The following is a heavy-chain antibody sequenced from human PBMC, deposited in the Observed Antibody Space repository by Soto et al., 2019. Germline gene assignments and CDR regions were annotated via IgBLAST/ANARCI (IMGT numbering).Heavy chain of an antibody. V-gene: IGHV4-31*03. CDR3: ARTQGPYVGFFDY. D-gene: IGHD3-16*01. Sequence: SETLSLTCTVSGGSISSGGYYWSWIRQHPGKGLEWIGYIYYSGSTYYNPSLKSRVTISVDTSKNQFSLKLSSVTAADTAVYYCARTQGPYVGFFDYWGQGTLVTVSS. CDR1: GGSISSGGYY. CDR2: IYYSGST. J-gene: IGHJ4*02.